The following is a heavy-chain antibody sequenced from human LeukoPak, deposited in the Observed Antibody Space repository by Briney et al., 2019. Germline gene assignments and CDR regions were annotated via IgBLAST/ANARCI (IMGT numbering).Heavy chain of an antibody. CDR1: GYSFPSYA. CDR2: VIPIFGTA. J-gene: IGHJ5*02. Sequence: ASVKVSCKASGYSFPSYAISWVRQAPGQGLGWVGGVIPIFGTANYAQKFQGRVTITADESTSTAYMELSSLRSEDTAVYYCARVGWFGESLFDNWFDPWGQGTLVTVSS. D-gene: IGHD3-10*01. V-gene: IGHV1-69*01. CDR3: ARVGWFGESLFDNWFDP.